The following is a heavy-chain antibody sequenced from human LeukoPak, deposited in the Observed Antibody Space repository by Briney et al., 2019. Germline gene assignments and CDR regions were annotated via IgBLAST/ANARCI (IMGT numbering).Heavy chain of an antibody. Sequence: GGSLRLPCGASGSTFSASDMHWVRQAPGKGLEWVAVIWHDESIKSYADSVKGRFTVSKDNSQTTIYLQMNSLRAEDTALYYCARDLGMTDGDYVSYFDYWGQGTLVTVSS. V-gene: IGHV3-33*01. CDR1: GSTFSASD. J-gene: IGHJ4*02. CDR3: ARDLGMTDGDYVSYFDY. D-gene: IGHD4-17*01. CDR2: IWHDESIK.